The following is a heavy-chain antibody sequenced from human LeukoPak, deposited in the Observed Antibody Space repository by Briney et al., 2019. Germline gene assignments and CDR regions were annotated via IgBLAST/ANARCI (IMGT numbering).Heavy chain of an antibody. J-gene: IGHJ4*02. V-gene: IGHV4-59*01. CDR1: GGSISSYY. CDR3: ARARSHYGNFDY. CDR2: IYYSGST. Sequence: PSETLSLTCTVSGGSISSYYWSWIRQPPGKGLEWVGYIYYSGSTNYNPSLKTRVPVSVDKSKNQSSLKLSSVTAADTAVYYCARARSHYGNFDYWGQGTLVTVSS. D-gene: IGHD3-10*01.